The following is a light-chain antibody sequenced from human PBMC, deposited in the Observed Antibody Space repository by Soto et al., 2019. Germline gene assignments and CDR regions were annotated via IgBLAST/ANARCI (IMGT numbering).Light chain of an antibody. J-gene: IGKJ5*01. Sequence: EIVLTQSPATLSVSPGERAILSCRASQSISTKLAWYQQKPGRAPRLLIYGASTRATGIPARFSGSGSGTELSLTINSLQSEDFAVYYCEEYNKWFSISFGQGTRLEIK. CDR3: EEYNKWFSIS. CDR2: GAS. CDR1: QSISTK. V-gene: IGKV3-15*01.